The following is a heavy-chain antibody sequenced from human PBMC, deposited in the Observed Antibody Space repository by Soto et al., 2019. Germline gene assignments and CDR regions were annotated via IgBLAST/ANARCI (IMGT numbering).Heavy chain of an antibody. CDR2: ISGSGGST. CDR1: GFTFSSYA. CDR3: ATAMITFGGVLEPIFDY. Sequence: EVQLLESGGGLVQPGGSLRLSCAASGFTFSSYAMSWVRQAPGKGLEWVSAISGSGGSTYYADSVKGRFTISRDNSKNTLYLQMNSLRAEDTAVYYCATAMITFGGVLEPIFDYWGQGTLVTVSS. D-gene: IGHD3-16*02. J-gene: IGHJ4*02. V-gene: IGHV3-23*01.